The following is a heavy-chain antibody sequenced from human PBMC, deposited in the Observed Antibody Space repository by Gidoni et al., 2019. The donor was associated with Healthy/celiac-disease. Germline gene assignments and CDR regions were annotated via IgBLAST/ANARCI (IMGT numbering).Heavy chain of an antibody. CDR1: GFTFISYS. J-gene: IGHJ4*02. D-gene: IGHD2-2*01. V-gene: IGHV3-48*02. CDR2: ISSSSSTI. Sequence: EVQLVESGGGLVQPGGSLRLSCAASGFTFISYSMNWFRQAPGKGLEWVSYISSSSSTIYYADSVKGRFTISRDNAKNSLYLQMNSLRDEDTAVYYCARIPGYCSSTSCHFDYWGQGTLVTVSS. CDR3: ARIPGYCSSTSCHFDY.